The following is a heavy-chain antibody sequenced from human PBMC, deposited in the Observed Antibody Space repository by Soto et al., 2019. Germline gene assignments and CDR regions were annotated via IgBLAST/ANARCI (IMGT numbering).Heavy chain of an antibody. D-gene: IGHD3-3*01. Sequence: ASVKVSCKASGYTFTGYYMHWVRQAPGQGLEWMGWINPNSGGTNYAQKFQGWVTMTRDTSISTAYMELSRLRSDDTAVYYCARAADFWSGYYPTLGAFDIWGQGTMVTVSS. CDR2: INPNSGGT. CDR1: GYTFTGYY. J-gene: IGHJ3*02. CDR3: ARAADFWSGYYPTLGAFDI. V-gene: IGHV1-2*04.